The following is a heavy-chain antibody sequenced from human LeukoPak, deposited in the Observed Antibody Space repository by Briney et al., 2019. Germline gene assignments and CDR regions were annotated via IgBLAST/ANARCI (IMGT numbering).Heavy chain of an antibody. Sequence: GGSLRLSCAASGFTFSSYGMHWVRQAPGKGLEWVAVISYDGSNKYYADSVKGRFTISRDNSKNTLYLQMNSLRAEDTAVYYCARGGVVSAAEEAFDIWGQGTMVTVSS. CDR2: ISYDGSNK. CDR1: GFTFSSYG. V-gene: IGHV3-30*03. J-gene: IGHJ3*02. CDR3: ARGGVVSAAEEAFDI. D-gene: IGHD2-2*01.